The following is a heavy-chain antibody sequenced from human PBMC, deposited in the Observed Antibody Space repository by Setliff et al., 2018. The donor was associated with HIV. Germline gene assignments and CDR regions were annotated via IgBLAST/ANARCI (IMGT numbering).Heavy chain of an antibody. CDR3: ARKVGGDFDY. J-gene: IGHJ4*02. V-gene: IGHV4-34*01. Sequence: ETLSLTCVVYGGSFTNYYWSWIRQPPGKGLECIGEINHSGSTNYNPSLKSRVTISVDTSKNQFSLKLNSVTAADTAVYFCARKVGGDFDYWGQGTLVTVS. D-gene: IGHD1-26*01. CDR2: INHSGST. CDR1: GGSFTNYY.